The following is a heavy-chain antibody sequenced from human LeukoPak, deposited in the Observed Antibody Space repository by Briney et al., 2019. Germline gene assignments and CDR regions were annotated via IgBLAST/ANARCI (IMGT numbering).Heavy chain of an antibody. D-gene: IGHD4-11*01. J-gene: IGHJ4*02. CDR3: ARARDYSNYAFDY. CDR1: GFTFSSYA. Sequence: GGSPRLSCAASGFTFSSYAMSWVRQAPGKGLEWVSAISGSGGSTYYADSVKGRFTISRDNSKNTLYLQMNSLRAEDTAVYYCARARDYSNYAFDYWGQGTLVTVSS. V-gene: IGHV3-23*01. CDR2: ISGSGGST.